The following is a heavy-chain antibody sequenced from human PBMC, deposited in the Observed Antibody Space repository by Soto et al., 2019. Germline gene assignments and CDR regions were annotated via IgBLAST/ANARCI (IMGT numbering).Heavy chain of an antibody. D-gene: IGHD6-13*01. CDR1: GYTFTSYY. CDR3: ARESNIIAAAEYNWFHP. J-gene: IGHJ5*02. Sequence: SVKVSCKASGYTFTSYYMHWVRQAPGQGLEWMGIINPSGGSTSYAQKFQGRVTMTRDTSTSTVYMELSSLRSEDTAVYYCARESNIIAAAEYNWFHPWGQGPLVTVSS. CDR2: INPSGGST. V-gene: IGHV1-46*01.